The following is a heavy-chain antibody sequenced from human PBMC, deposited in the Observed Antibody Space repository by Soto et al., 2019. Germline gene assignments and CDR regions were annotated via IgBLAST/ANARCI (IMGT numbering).Heavy chain of an antibody. D-gene: IGHD3-16*01. CDR3: GKDTEMPGGGLDY. CDR1: GLNSGNFS. J-gene: IGHJ4*02. Sequence: GGSLSLSCEASGLNSGNFSLAWVRQAPGKGLEWVSTITKRGITVYADSVKGRFTISRDNAKNTFYLKMNCLRAEDTAVYYCGKDTEMPGGGLDYWGQGTLVTVYS. V-gene: IGHV3-23*01. CDR2: ITKRGIT.